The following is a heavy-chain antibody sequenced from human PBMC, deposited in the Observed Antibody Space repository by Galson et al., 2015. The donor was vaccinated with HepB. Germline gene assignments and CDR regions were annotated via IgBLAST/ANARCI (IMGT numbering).Heavy chain of an antibody. Sequence: VKVSCKASGYTFTSYAMNWVRQAPGQGLEWMGWINTNTGNPTYAQGFTGRFVFSLDTSVSTAYLQNSSLKAEDTAVYYCARVTWVQHQLLGDFDYWGQGTLVTVSS. J-gene: IGHJ4*02. D-gene: IGHD2-2*01. CDR3: ARVTWVQHQLLGDFDY. V-gene: IGHV7-4-1*02. CDR2: INTNTGNP. CDR1: GYTFTSYA.